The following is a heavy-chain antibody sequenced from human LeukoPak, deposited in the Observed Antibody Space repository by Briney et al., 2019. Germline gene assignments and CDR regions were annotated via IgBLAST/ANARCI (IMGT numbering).Heavy chain of an antibody. CDR2: INQDGSRE. J-gene: IGHJ4*02. D-gene: IGHD3-10*01. Sequence: GGSLRLSCAASGFTFRSYWMSWVRQTPGKGLEWVANINQDGSREDYVDSVKGRFSISRDNAKNSLYLQMNSLRDEDRAVYYCARDYGEWGQGTLVTVSS. CDR3: ARDYGE. V-gene: IGHV3-7*01. CDR1: GFTFRSYW.